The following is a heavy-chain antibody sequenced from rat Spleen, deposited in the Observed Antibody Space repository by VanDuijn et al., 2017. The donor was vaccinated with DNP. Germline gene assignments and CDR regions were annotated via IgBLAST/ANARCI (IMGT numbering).Heavy chain of an antibody. CDR1: GFTFSHYG. D-gene: IGHD1-12*02. V-gene: IGHV5-7*01. CDR3: ARPLYYYDGSYYPFAY. J-gene: IGHJ3*01. CDR2: ISYDGGST. Sequence: EVQLVESGGGLVQPGRSMKLSCAASGFTFSHYGMAWVRQAPKKGLEWVAYISYDGGSTYYRDPVKGRFTISRDNAKSTLYLQMDSLRSEDTATYYCARPLYYYDGSYYPFAYWGQGTLVTVSS.